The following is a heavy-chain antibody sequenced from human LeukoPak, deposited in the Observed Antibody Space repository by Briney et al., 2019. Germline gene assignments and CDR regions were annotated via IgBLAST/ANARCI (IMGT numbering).Heavy chain of an antibody. J-gene: IGHJ4*02. Sequence: GASVKVSCKASGYTFTGYYMHWVRQAPGQGLEWMGWINPNSGGTNYAQKFQGRVTMTRDTSISTAYMELSSLRSEDTAVYYCARVNNWNYVLGYWGQGTLVTVSS. D-gene: IGHD1-7*01. CDR2: INPNSGGT. CDR3: ARVNNWNYVLGY. V-gene: IGHV1-2*02. CDR1: GYTFTGYY.